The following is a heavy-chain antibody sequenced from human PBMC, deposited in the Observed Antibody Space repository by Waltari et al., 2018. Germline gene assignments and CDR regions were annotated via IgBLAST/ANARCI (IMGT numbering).Heavy chain of an antibody. CDR3: ARAPALYGMDV. Sequence: EVQLVESGGGLVQPGRSLRLSCTASGFTFGDYAMSWVRQAPGKGLEWVSSISSSSSYIYYADSVKGRFTISRDNAKNSLYLQMNSLRAEDTAVYYCARAPALYGMDVWGQGTTVTVSS. V-gene: IGHV3-21*01. CDR2: ISSSSSYI. CDR1: GFTFGDYA. J-gene: IGHJ6*02.